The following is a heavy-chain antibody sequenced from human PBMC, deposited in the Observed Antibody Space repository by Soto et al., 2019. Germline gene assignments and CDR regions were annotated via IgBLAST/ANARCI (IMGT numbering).Heavy chain of an antibody. J-gene: IGHJ5*02. Sequence: HITLKESGPAQVKPTQTLTLTCTFSGFSLNTGGVGVGWIRQPPRKALEWLALVFWDDDKRYSPSLKNRLTITKDTSKNQVVLTMTNMDPADTGTYYCAHSWVYYFTSWSYFPRFDPWGQGTLVTVSS. CDR1: GFSLNTGGVG. V-gene: IGHV2-5*02. CDR3: AHSWVYYFTSWSYFPRFDP. CDR2: VFWDDDK. D-gene: IGHD3-10*01.